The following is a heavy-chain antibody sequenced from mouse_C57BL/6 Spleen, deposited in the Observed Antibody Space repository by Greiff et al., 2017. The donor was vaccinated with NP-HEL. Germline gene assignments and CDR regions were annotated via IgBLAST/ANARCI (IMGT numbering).Heavy chain of an antibody. Sequence: EVKLQESGPVLVKPGASVKMSCKASGYTFTDYYMNWVKQSHGKSLEWIEVINPYNGGTSYNQKFKGKATLTVDKSSSTAYMALNSLTSEDSAVYYCAREGGVTTRDRFAYWGQGTLVTVSA. J-gene: IGHJ3*01. CDR3: AREGGVTTRDRFAY. CDR2: INPYNGGT. V-gene: IGHV1-19*01. D-gene: IGHD2-2*01. CDR1: GYTFTDYY.